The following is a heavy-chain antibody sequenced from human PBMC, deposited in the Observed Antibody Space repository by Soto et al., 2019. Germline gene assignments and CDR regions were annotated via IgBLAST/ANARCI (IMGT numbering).Heavy chain of an antibody. D-gene: IGHD3-10*01. CDR1: GVSLTSYY. CDR3: ARGKGTHRY. J-gene: IGHJ4*02. Sequence: SETLSLTCSVSGVSLTSYYWSWIRQTPGKTLEWIGCIFYNGTTNYNPSLKSRVTISLDMSKNQFSLKLKSVSAEDMALYYCARGKGTHRYWGPGALVTVSS. CDR2: IFYNGTT. V-gene: IGHV4-59*01.